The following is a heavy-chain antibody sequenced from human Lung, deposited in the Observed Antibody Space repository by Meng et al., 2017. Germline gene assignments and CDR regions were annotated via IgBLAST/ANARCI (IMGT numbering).Heavy chain of an antibody. Sequence: QVHLQQSGPGLVKPSQTLPLTCAISGDSVSSNSPAWNWIRQSPSRGLEWLGRTYYRSKWYNGYAVSVRSRITINPDTSKNQFSLQLNSVTPEDTAVYYCARSQQWLDSWGQGTLVTVSS. CDR3: ARSQQWLDS. CDR1: GDSVSSNSPA. V-gene: IGHV6-1*01. J-gene: IGHJ4*02. CDR2: TYYRSKWYN. D-gene: IGHD6-19*01.